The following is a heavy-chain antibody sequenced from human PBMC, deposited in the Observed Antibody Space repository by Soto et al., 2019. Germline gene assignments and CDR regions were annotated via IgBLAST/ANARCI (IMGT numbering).Heavy chain of an antibody. V-gene: IGHV3-15*01. CDR2: IKSKSAGGTT. CDR3: ARGHRSSGKIFDS. J-gene: IGHJ4*02. CDR1: GFTFSNAW. Sequence: EVQLVESGGGLVKPGGSVRLSCAASGFTFSNAWKSWVRQAPGKGLEWVGRIKSKSAGGTTEYDAPVKDRFTISRDASKNTLYLQMNSLQIEDTAVYYCARGHRSSGKIFDSWGQGTLVTVSS. D-gene: IGHD3-22*01.